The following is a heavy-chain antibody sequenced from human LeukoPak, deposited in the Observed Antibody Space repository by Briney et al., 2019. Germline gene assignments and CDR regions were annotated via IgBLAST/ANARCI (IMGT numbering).Heavy chain of an antibody. CDR2: INHSGST. V-gene: IGHV4-34*01. Sequence: SETLSLTCAVYGGSFSGYYWSWIRQPPGKGLEWIGEINHSGSTNCNPSLKSRVTISVDTSKNQFSLKLSSVTAADTAVYYCAGGRDDYVWGSYPNWFDPWGQGTLVTVSS. CDR1: GGSFSGYY. CDR3: AGGRDDYVWGSYPNWFDP. J-gene: IGHJ5*02. D-gene: IGHD3-16*02.